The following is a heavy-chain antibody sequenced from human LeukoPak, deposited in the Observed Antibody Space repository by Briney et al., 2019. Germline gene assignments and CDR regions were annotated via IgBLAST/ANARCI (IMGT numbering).Heavy chain of an antibody. CDR1: GYTFTSYG. CDR3: ARTGYSSGWPDGRMDV. D-gene: IGHD6-19*01. J-gene: IGHJ6*02. V-gene: IGHV1-18*01. Sequence: ASVKVSCKASGYTFTSYGISWVRQAPGQGLEWMGWISAYNGNTNYAQKLQGRVTMTTDTSTSTAYMELRSLRSDDTAVYYCARTGYSSGWPDGRMDVWGQGTTVTVSS. CDR2: ISAYNGNT.